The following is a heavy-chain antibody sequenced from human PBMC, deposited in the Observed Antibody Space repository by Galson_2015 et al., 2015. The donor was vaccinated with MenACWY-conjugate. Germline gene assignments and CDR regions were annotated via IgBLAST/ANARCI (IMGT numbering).Heavy chain of an antibody. CDR2: ILPIFDAT. CDR3: ARVPSVGATKTEYYFDP. Sequence: SVKVSCKASGDTFNRFAVSWLRQAPGQGPEWMGGILPIFDATDYAPKFQGRVTITADKSTSTAFMELRSLRSEDTAIYYCARVPSVGATKTEYYFDPWGQGTLVIVSS. J-gene: IGHJ4*02. CDR1: GDTFNRFA. D-gene: IGHD1-26*01. V-gene: IGHV1-69*06.